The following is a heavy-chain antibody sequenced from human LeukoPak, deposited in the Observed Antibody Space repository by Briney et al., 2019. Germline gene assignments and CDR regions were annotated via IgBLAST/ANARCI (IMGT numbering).Heavy chain of an antibody. V-gene: IGHV4-59*01. Sequence: SETLSLTCTVSGGSISSYYWSWIRQPPGKGLEWIGYISDSGSTNYNPSLKSRVTISVDTSRNQFSLKLSSVTAADTAVYFCARDQYYYDRSGGHYYGMDVWGQGTTVTVSS. CDR3: ARDQYYYDRSGGHYYGMDV. CDR2: ISDSGST. CDR1: GGSISSYY. J-gene: IGHJ6*02. D-gene: IGHD3-22*01.